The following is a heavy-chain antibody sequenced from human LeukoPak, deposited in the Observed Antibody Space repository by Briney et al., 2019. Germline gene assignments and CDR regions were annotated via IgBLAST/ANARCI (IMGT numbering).Heavy chain of an antibody. Sequence: SETLSLTCSVSGGSMSNSYWSWIRQPPGQGLEWIGYIYYTGRTSYNPSLKTRITMSVDTSKNKFSLSLRSVTAADTAVYYCAASSLAVADKDSFGDWGQGTLVTVSS. V-gene: IGHV4-59*01. CDR1: GGSMSNSY. J-gene: IGHJ4*02. CDR3: AASSLAVADKDSFGD. D-gene: IGHD6-19*01. CDR2: IYYTGRT.